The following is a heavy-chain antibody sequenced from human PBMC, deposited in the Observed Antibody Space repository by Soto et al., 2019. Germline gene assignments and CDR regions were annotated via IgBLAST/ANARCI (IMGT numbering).Heavy chain of an antibody. V-gene: IGHV1-2*04. CDR1: GYTFTGYY. CDR3: ARDLELVGATRGEVDAFDI. D-gene: IGHD1-26*01. J-gene: IGHJ3*02. Sequence: ASVKVSCKASGYTFTGYYMHWVRQAPGQGLEWMGWINPNSGGTNYAQKFQGWVTMTRDTSISTAYMELSRLRSDDTAVYYCARDLELVGATRGEVDAFDIWGQGTMVTVS. CDR2: INPNSGGT.